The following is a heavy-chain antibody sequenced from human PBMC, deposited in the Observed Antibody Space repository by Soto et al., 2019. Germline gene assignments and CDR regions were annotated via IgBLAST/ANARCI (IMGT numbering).Heavy chain of an antibody. CDR2: LYHTGNT. J-gene: IGHJ5*01. D-gene: IGHD6-6*01. Sequence: VQLQESGPGLVEPSGTLSLTCTASSGSFGSGIWWSWVRQPPGKGLEWIGELYHTGNTNYNPSLKGRPTRPAAEPKTRSPLARRSVPAAATAVFSWAGAARFSPFASWARGPL. V-gene: IGHV4-4*02. CDR1: SGSFGSGIW. CDR3: AGAARFSPFAS.